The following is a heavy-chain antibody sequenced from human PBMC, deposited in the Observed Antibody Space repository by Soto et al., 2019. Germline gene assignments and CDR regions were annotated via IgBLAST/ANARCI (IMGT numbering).Heavy chain of an antibody. D-gene: IGHD1-7*01. CDR3: AKNKGLRVENYGFDY. CDR2: ISGSGAGT. CDR1: GLTFRSFA. J-gene: IGHJ4*02. V-gene: IGHV3-23*01. Sequence: QVSESGGGLGQPGGSLRLSCTVSGLTFRSFAMSWVRQAPGKGLEWVSTISGSGAGTYYADSVKGRFTISRDNSKNTLYLQMNSLRAEDRAVYYCAKNKGLRVENYGFDYWGQGTLVTVSS.